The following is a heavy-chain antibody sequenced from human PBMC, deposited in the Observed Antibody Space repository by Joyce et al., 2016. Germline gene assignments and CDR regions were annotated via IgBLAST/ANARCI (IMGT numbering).Heavy chain of an antibody. V-gene: IGHV5-51*01. J-gene: IGHJ4*02. CDR2: RYTGVSDT. Sequence: EVQLVQSGAEVKKPGASLKISCDGSEYRLTSYWIGWVRQMPGKGLEGMGKRYTGVSDTRYSPSFQGQVTISADKSIRTAFLQWSSLKASDTAMYYCAAGNGYYFDTWGQGTLVTVSS. D-gene: IGHD3-16*01. CDR1: EYRLTSYW. CDR3: AAGNGYYFDT.